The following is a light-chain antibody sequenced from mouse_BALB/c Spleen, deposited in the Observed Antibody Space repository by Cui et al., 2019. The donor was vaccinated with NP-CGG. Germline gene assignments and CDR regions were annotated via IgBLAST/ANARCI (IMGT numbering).Light chain of an antibody. CDR2: STN. J-gene: IGLJ1*01. Sequence: QPVVPQEPASPPSPGEKVTLPFRSRTGAVITSNYANCVQEKPDYLIAGLIGSTNNRAPGVPARFSGSLIEDKAALTITGAQAEDETIYCCALWYSNHWVFGGGKLTVL. CDR3: ALWYSNHWV. V-gene: IGLV1*01. CDR1: TGAVITSNY.